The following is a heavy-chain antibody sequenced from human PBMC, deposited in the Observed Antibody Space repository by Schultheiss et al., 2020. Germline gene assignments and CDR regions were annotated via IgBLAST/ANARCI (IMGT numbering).Heavy chain of an antibody. J-gene: IGHJ6*02. V-gene: IGHV4-59*01. Sequence: SATLSLTCTVSGGSISSYYWSWIRQPPGKGLEWIGYIYYSGSTNYNPSLKSRVTISVDTSKNQFSLKLSSVTAADTAVYYCARDFGGGMDVWGQGNTVTVS. CDR1: GGSISSYY. CDR2: IYYSGST. D-gene: IGHD3-16*01. CDR3: ARDFGGGMDV.